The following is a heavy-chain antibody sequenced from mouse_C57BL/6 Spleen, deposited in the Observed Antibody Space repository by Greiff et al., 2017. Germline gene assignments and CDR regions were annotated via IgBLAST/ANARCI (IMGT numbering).Heavy chain of an antibody. J-gene: IGHJ2*01. CDR2: IDPENGDT. V-gene: IGHV14-4*01. CDR1: GFNIKDDY. Sequence: VQLQQSGAELVRPGASVKLSCTASGFNIKDDYMHWVKQRPEQGLEWIGWIDPENGDTEYASKFQGKATITADTSSNTAYLQLSSLTSEDTAVYYCTTGPSYYGSSYGYFDYWGQGTTLTVSS. CDR3: TTGPSYYGSSYGYFDY. D-gene: IGHD1-1*01.